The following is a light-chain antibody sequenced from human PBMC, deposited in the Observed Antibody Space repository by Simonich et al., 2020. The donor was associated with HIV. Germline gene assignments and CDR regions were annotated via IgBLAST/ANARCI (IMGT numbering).Light chain of an antibody. Sequence: DIVMTQSPDSLAVSLGERATINCKSSQSILYSSNNKNFLAWYQQKPGQPPELLIYWASTRESGVPDRFSGSGSGTDFTLTISRLEPEDFAVYYCQQYGSSPVTFGGGTKVEIK. J-gene: IGKJ4*01. CDR2: WAS. CDR3: QQYGSSPVT. V-gene: IGKV4-1*01. CDR1: QSILYSSNNKNF.